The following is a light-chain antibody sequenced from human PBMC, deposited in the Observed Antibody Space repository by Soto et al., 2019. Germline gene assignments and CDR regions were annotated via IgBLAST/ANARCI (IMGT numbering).Light chain of an antibody. CDR3: KQTLSFHPA. V-gene: IGKV3D-7*01. J-gene: IGKJ1*01. CDR2: GAS. CDR1: QSVRNNQ. Sequence: TQSPGSLSFSPGEIFTLSCRASQSVRNNQLAWYQQKPGQAPRLLISGASTRATGIPARFSGSRSGTDFTLPIRSLPPAAFATYYCKQTLSFHPAFGQGTKVDIK.